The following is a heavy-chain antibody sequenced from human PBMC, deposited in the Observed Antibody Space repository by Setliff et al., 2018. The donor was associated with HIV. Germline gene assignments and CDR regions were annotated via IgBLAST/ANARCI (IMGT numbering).Heavy chain of an antibody. J-gene: IGHJ4*02. Sequence: PGGSLRLSCVASGFTFRTFAMHWVRQAPGKGPEWVSVITYDGSRTYYADSVKGRFTISRDNSKNTLYLQMNSLRAEDTAIYYCVKDISIVGVPNYFDYWGQGTLVTV. CDR3: VKDISIVGVPNYFDY. D-gene: IGHD1-26*01. CDR1: GFTFRTFA. V-gene: IGHV3-30*07. CDR2: ITYDGSRT.